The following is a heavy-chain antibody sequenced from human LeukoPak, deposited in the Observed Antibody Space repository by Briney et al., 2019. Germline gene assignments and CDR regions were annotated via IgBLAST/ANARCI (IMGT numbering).Heavy chain of an antibody. CDR3: ARDWNTATPFDY. CDR2: ISSGSTYI. D-gene: IGHD4-17*01. J-gene: IGHJ4*02. CDR1: GFTFGTYK. Sequence: PGGSLSLSCAASGFTFGTYKVNWVRQAAGKGLEWVSSISSGSTYIYYADSVKGRFTISRINAKNSLFLHMDSLRAEDTAVYYCARDWNTATPFDYWGQGTLVTVSS. V-gene: IGHV3-21*01.